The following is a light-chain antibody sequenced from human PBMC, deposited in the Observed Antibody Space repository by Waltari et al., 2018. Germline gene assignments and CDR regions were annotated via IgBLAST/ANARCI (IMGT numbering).Light chain of an antibody. V-gene: IGKV2-28*01. Sequence: DIVMTQSPLSLPVTPGEPASISCRSSQSLLHSNGYNYLDWYLQKPGQSPQLLIDLGSYRASGVPDRFSGSGAGTDFTLKISSVEAEDVGVYYCMQALQTPTFGGGTKVEIK. CDR1: QSLLHSNGYNY. CDR3: MQALQTPT. CDR2: LGS. J-gene: IGKJ4*01.